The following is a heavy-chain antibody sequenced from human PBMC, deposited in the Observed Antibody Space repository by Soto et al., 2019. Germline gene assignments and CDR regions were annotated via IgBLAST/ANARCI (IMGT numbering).Heavy chain of an antibody. CDR1: GFTFSSYG. CDR2: ISYDGSNK. Sequence: GGSLRLSCAASGFTFSSYGMHWVRQAPGKGLEWVAVISYDGSNKYYADSVKGRFTISRDNSKNTLYLQMNSLRAEDTAVYYCAKETTGYSSSWYGFDYWGQGTLVTVSS. CDR3: AKETTGYSSSWYGFDY. D-gene: IGHD6-13*01. V-gene: IGHV3-30*18. J-gene: IGHJ4*02.